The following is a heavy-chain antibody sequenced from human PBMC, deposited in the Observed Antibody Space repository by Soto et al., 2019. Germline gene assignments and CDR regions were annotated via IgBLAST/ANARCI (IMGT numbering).Heavy chain of an antibody. J-gene: IGHJ5*02. CDR2: VKSKANNYAT. Sequence: AGGSLRLSCAASGFIFSDSAMHWVRQASGKGLEWVGRVKSKANNYATAYAASVKGRFTVSRDDSKNTAYLQMNSLKTEDTAVYYCTSLLGTTFRFDPWGQGTLVTVSS. CDR3: TSLLGTTFRFDP. V-gene: IGHV3-73*01. CDR1: GFIFSDSA. D-gene: IGHD1-1*01.